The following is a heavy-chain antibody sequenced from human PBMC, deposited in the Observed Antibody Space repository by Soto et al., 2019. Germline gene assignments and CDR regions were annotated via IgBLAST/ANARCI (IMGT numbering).Heavy chain of an antibody. CDR1: GFTFSSYA. CDR3: ARGGDMTKVNDTWFDP. D-gene: IGHD4-4*01. V-gene: IGHV3-30-3*01. Sequence: QVQLVESGGGVVQPGRSLRLSCAASGFTFSSYAMHWVRQAPGKGLEWVAVISYDGSNKYYADSVKGRFTISRDNSKNTLYLQMNSLRAEDTDVYYCARGGDMTKVNDTWFDPWGQGTLVTVSS. CDR2: ISYDGSNK. J-gene: IGHJ5*02.